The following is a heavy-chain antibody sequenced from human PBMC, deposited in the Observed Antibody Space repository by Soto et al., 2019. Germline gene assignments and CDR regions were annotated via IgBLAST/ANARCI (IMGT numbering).Heavy chain of an antibody. J-gene: IGHJ4*02. CDR2: ISGSGGST. V-gene: IGHV3-23*01. CDR1: GFTFSSYA. D-gene: IGHD6-13*01. CDR3: AKRITTAGLIDN. Sequence: GGSLRLSCAASGFTFSSYAMSWVRQAPGKGLEWVSAISGSGGSTYYADSVKGRFTISRDNSKNTLYLQMNSLRPEDTAVFYCAKRITTAGLIDNWGQGTLVTVSS.